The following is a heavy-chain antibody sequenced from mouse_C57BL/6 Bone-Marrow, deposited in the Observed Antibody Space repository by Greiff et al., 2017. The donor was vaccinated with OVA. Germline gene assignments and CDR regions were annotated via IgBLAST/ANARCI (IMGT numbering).Heavy chain of an antibody. CDR3: ARNDGYCGYFDV. V-gene: IGHV1-63*01. D-gene: IGHD2-3*01. CDR2: IYPGGGYT. J-gene: IGHJ1*03. CDR1: GYTFTNYW. Sequence: VQLQQSGAELVRPGPSVKMSCKASGYTFTNYWIGWAQQRPGHGLEWIGDIYPGGGYTNYNEKFKGKATLTADKSSSTAYMQFSSLTSEDSAIYYCARNDGYCGYFDVWGTGTTGTVSS.